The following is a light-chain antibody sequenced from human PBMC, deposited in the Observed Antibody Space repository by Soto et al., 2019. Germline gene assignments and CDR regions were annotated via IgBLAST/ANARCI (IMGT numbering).Light chain of an antibody. V-gene: IGKV1-27*01. J-gene: IGKJ1*01. CDR1: QGIANY. CDR3: QKYSSDHRGT. Sequence: DIQMTQSPSSLSASVGDRVTITCRASQGIANYLAWYQQRPGKVPRLLIYAASTLESGVPSRFSGSGFGTDFTLTISSLQAEDVATYYCQKYSSDHRGTFGPGTKVEIK. CDR2: AAS.